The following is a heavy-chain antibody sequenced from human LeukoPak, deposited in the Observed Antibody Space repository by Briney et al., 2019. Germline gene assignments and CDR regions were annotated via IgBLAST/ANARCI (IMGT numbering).Heavy chain of an antibody. CDR1: GGSISSSSYY. J-gene: IGHJ4*02. D-gene: IGHD1-26*01. V-gene: IGHV4-39*07. CDR3: ARGFRGASFDY. Sequence: PSETLSLTCTVSGGSISSSSYYWGWIRQPPGKGLEWIGSIYYSGSTYYNPSLKSRVTISVDTSKNQFSLKLSSVTAADTAVYYCARGFRGASFDYWGQGTQVTISS. CDR2: IYYSGST.